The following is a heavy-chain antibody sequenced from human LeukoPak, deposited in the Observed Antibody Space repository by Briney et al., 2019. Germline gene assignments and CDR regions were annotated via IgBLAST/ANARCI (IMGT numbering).Heavy chain of an antibody. CDR1: GYTFPSYF. D-gene: IGHD6-6*01. CDR3: ARTAARRFDY. V-gene: IGHV1-46*01. J-gene: IGHJ4*02. CDR2: INPTGGST. Sequence: GASVKVSCQASGYTFPSYFMHWVRQAPGQGLEWMGIINPTGGSTTYAQKLQGRVTMTRDTSTSTVYMELSSLRSDDTAVYYCARTAARRFDYWGQGTLVTVSS.